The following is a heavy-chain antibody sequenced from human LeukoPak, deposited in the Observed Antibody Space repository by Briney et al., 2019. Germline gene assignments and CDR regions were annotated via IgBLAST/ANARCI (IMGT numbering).Heavy chain of an antibody. Sequence: GGSLRLSCAASRFTFSSYWMSWVRQAPGKGLEWVANIKQDGSEKYYVDSVKGRFTISRDNTRNSLYLQMNSLRVEDTAVYYCARGLNRFSSSWYRLAYWGQGTLVTVSS. V-gene: IGHV3-7*01. CDR1: RFTFSSYW. CDR2: IKQDGSEK. D-gene: IGHD6-13*01. J-gene: IGHJ4*02. CDR3: ARGLNRFSSSWYRLAY.